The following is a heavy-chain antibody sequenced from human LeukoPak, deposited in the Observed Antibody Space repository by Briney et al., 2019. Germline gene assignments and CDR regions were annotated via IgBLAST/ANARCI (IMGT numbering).Heavy chain of an antibody. D-gene: IGHD3-10*01. J-gene: IGHJ4*02. CDR3: ARDSDHVRDY. CDR2: IKQDGSEK. CDR1: GFTFSNYW. V-gene: IGHV3-7*01. Sequence: GGSLRLSCAASGFTFSNYWMSWVRQAPGKGLEWVGNIKQDGSEKYYVDSVKGRFTISRDNAKNSLYLQMNSLRAEDTAVYFCARDSDHVRDYWGQGTLVTVSS.